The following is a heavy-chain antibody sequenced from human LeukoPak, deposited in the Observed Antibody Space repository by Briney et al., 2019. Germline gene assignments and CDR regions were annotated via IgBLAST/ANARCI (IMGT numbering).Heavy chain of an antibody. CDR2: IFWNSGSI. J-gene: IGHJ4*02. V-gene: IGHV3-9*01. CDR3: AKDLYGSGSSFDY. Sequence: PGRSLRLSCAASGFTFDDYAMHWVRQAPGKGLEWVSGIFWNSGSIGYADSVKGRFTISRDNAKNSLYLQMNSLRAEDTALYYCAKDLYGSGSSFDYWGQGTLVTVSS. CDR1: GFTFDDYA. D-gene: IGHD3-10*01.